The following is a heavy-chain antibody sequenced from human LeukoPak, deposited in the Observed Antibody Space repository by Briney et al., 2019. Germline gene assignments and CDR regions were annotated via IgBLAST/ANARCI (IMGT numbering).Heavy chain of an antibody. D-gene: IGHD2-15*01. CDR3: ARRYCSGGSCYSLDY. Sequence: GGSLRLSCAASGFTFSNYAMSWVRQAPGKGLEWVSYISSSSSTIYYADSVKGRFTISRDNAKNSLYLQMNSLRAEDTAVYYCARRYCSGGSCYSLDYWGQGTLVTVSS. CDR2: ISSSSSTI. CDR1: GFTFSNYA. V-gene: IGHV3-48*01. J-gene: IGHJ4*02.